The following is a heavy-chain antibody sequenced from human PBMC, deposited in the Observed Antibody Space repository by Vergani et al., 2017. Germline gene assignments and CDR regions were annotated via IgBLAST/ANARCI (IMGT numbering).Heavy chain of an antibody. CDR2: IRYDGSNT. CDR3: ARSVYSGSYYDAFDI. J-gene: IGHJ3*02. D-gene: IGHD1-26*01. Sequence: QVQLVESGGGVVQPGGSLRLSCVASGFSVSNSGMHWVRQTPGKGLEWVAFIRYDGSNTYYADSVKGRFTISRDNAKNSLYLQMNSLRAEDTAVYYCARSVYSGSYYDAFDIWGQGTMVTVSS. V-gene: IGHV3-30*02. CDR1: GFSVSNSG.